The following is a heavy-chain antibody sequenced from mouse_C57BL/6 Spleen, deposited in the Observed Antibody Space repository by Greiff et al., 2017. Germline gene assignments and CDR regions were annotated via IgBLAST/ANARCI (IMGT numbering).Heavy chain of an antibody. Sequence: VQLQQSGAELARPGASVKLSCKASGYTFTSYGIRWVKQRTGQGLEWIGVIYPRSGNTYYNEKFKGKATLTADKSTSTAYMELRSLTSEDSAVYFCASRDGNYGGTDYWGQGTSVTVSS. V-gene: IGHV1-81*01. CDR2: IYPRSGNT. CDR3: ASRDGNYGGTDY. CDR1: GYTFTSYG. J-gene: IGHJ4*01. D-gene: IGHD2-1*01.